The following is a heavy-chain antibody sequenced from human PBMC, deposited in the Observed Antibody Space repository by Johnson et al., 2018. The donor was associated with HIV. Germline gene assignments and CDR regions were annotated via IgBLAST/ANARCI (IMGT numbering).Heavy chain of an antibody. CDR2: IYSGGST. J-gene: IGHJ3*02. CDR1: GFTVSSNY. Sequence: VQLVESGGGLVQPGGSLRLSCAASGFTVSSNYMRWVRQAPGKGLEWVSVIYSGGSTYYADSVKGRFTISRDNSKNTLYLQMNSLRAEDTAVYYCARNVLLWFGESADAFDIWGQGTMVTVSS. V-gene: IGHV3-66*01. D-gene: IGHD3-10*01. CDR3: ARNVLLWFGESADAFDI.